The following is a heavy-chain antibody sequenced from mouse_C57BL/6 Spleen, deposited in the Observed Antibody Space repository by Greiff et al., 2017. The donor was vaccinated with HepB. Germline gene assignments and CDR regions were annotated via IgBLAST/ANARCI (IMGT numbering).Heavy chain of an antibody. V-gene: IGHV1-52*01. CDR2: IDPSDSET. D-gene: IGHD1-1*01. CDR3: ASNYGSSYDGYFDY. J-gene: IGHJ2*01. Sequence: VQLQQPGAELVRPGSSVKLSCKASGYTFTSYWMHWVKQRPIQGLEWIGNIDPSDSETHYNQKFKDKATLTVDKSSSTAYMQLSSLTSEDSAVYYCASNYGSSYDGYFDYWGQGTTLTVSS. CDR1: GYTFTSYW.